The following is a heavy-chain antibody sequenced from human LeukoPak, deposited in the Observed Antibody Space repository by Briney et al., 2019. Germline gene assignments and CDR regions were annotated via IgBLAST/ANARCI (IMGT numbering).Heavy chain of an antibody. J-gene: IGHJ5*02. D-gene: IGHD6-13*01. CDR3: ATSWYGWFGP. V-gene: IGHV1-3*01. Sequence: KFQGRVTITRDTSASTAYMELSSLRSEDTAVYYCATSWYGWFGPWGQGTLVTVSS.